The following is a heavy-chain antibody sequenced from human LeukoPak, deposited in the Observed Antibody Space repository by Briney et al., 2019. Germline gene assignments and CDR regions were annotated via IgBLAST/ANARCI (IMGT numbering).Heavy chain of an antibody. CDR3: ARWSGYDSAGQYYCYGMDV. V-gene: IGHV4-4*07. J-gene: IGHJ6*02. CDR2: IYTSGST. D-gene: IGHD5-12*01. CDR1: GGSISSYY. Sequence: PSETLSLTCTVSGGSISSYYWSWIRQPAGKGLEWIGRIYTSGSTNYNPSFKSRVTMSVDTSKNQFSLKLSSVTAADTAVYYCARWSGYDSAGQYYCYGMDVWGQGTTVTVSS.